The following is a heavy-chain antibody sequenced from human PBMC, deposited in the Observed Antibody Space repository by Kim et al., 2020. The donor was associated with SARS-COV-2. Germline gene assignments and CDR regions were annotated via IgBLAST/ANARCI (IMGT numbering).Heavy chain of an antibody. D-gene: IGHD3-10*01. Sequence: SQTLSLTCAISGDSVSSNSAAWNWIRQSPSRGLEWLGRTYYRSKWYNDYAVSVKSRITINPDTAKNQFSLQLNSVTPEDTAVYYCARDRLFGTFMVRGYYYGMDGWGQGTTVTVSS. CDR2: TYYRSKWYN. V-gene: IGHV6-1*01. CDR1: GDSVSSNSAA. J-gene: IGHJ6*02. CDR3: ARDRLFGTFMVRGYYYGMDG.